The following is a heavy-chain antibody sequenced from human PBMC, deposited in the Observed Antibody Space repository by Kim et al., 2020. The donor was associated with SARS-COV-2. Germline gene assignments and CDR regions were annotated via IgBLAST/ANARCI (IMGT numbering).Heavy chain of an antibody. Sequence: GGSLRLSCAASGFTFSNYGMHWVRQASGKGLEWVALISYDGSNESYADSVTGRFTITRDNSKNRMYPQMKSQSAKDTDLFDCANTLLRGANFSYCGVDV. CDR2: ISYDGSNE. J-gene: IGHJ6*01. D-gene: IGHD3-10*01. CDR1: GFTFSNYG. V-gene: IGHV3-30*18. CDR3: ANTLLRGANFSYCGVDV.